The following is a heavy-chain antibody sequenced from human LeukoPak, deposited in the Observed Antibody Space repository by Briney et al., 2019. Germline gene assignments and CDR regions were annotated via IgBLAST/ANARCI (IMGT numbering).Heavy chain of an antibody. CDR1: GFTVNSNY. D-gene: IGHD6-19*01. Sequence: GGSLRLSCASSGFTVNSNYMTWVRQAPGKGLEWVSVIYSGGDTFYTDSMKGRVTISRDNSNTTLYLQMNNLRAEDTAVYYCATDSTTVPGRDYWGQGALVTVSS. CDR3: ATDSTTVPGRDY. J-gene: IGHJ4*02. V-gene: IGHV3-66*01. CDR2: IYSGGDT.